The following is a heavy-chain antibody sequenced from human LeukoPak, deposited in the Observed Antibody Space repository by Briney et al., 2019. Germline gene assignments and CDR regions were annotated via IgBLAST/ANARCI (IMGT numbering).Heavy chain of an antibody. CDR2: IDRPAKSYAT. D-gene: IGHD1-26*01. CDR1: GFTLSDSA. V-gene: IGHV3-73*01. J-gene: IGHJ5*02. Sequence: GGSLRLSCAASGFTLSDSAIHWVRQASGKGLEWVGLIDRPAKSYATAYGASVGGRFTISRDDSKNTAYLQMDSLKTEDAALYYCTRDRGTYNWLDPWGQGTLVTVSS. CDR3: TRDRGTYNWLDP.